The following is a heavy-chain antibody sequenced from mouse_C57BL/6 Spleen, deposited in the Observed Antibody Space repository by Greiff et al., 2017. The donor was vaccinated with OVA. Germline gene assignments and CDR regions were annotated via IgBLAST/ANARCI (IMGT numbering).Heavy chain of an antibody. Sequence: EVNLVESGGGLVKPGGSLKLSCAASGFTFSDYGMHWVRQAPEKGLEWVAYISSGSSTIYYADTVKGRFTISRDNAKNTLFLQMTSLRTENTDMYDCARGPSMITKYAMDYWGQGTSVTVSS. V-gene: IGHV5-17*01. J-gene: IGHJ4*01. CDR1: GFTFSDYG. CDR2: ISSGSSTI. D-gene: IGHD2-4*01. CDR3: ARGPSMITKYAMDY.